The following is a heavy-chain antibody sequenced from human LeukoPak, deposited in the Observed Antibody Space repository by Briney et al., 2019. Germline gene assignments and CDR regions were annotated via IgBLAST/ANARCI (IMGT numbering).Heavy chain of an antibody. CDR2: IYTSGSA. D-gene: IGHD3-10*01. V-gene: IGHV4-4*07. Sequence: SETLSLTCTVSGGSISNYYWSWIRQPAGKGLEWIGRIYTSGSANYNPSLKSRVTMSVDASKNQFSLKLSSVTAADTAVYYCARYYGSYNWFDPWGQGTLVTVSS. CDR3: ARYYGSYNWFDP. CDR1: GGSISNYY. J-gene: IGHJ5*02.